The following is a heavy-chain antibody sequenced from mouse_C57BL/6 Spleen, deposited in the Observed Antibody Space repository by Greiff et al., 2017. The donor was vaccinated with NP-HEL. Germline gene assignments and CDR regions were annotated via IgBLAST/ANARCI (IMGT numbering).Heavy chain of an antibody. Sequence: VQLQQPGAELVMPGASVKLSCKASGYTFTSYWMHWVKQRPGQGLEWIGYINPSSGYTKYNQKFKDKATLTADKSSSTADMHLSSLTYEDSAVYYCARDCSTMAYGGYFGYWGQGTTLTVSS. CDR1: GYTFTSYW. D-gene: IGHD2-1*01. CDR3: ARDCSTMAYGGYFGY. CDR2: INPSSGYT. V-gene: IGHV1-7*01. J-gene: IGHJ2*01.